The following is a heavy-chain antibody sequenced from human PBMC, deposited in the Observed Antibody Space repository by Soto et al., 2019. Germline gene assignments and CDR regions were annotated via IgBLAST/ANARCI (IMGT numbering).Heavy chain of an antibody. CDR3: ARGVLLWFGELSV. V-gene: IGHV1-2*02. D-gene: IGHD3-10*01. J-gene: IGHJ4*02. CDR2: INPNSGGT. CDR1: GYTFTGYY. Sequence: GASVKVSCKASGYTFTGYYMHWVRQAPGQGLEWMGWINPNSGGTNYAQKFQGRVTITADESTSTAYMELSSLRSEDTAVYYCARGVLLWFGELSVWGQGTLVTVSS.